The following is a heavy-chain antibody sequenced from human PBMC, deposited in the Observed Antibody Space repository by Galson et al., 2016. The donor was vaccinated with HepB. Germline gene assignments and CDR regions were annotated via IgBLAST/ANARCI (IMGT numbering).Heavy chain of an antibody. J-gene: IGHJ6*02. CDR3: ARALEYGSRNYYDYYAMDV. CDR1: GYRLTDYW. CDR2: IDPDDSYT. D-gene: IGHD4-17*01. V-gene: IGHV5-10-1*01. Sequence: QSGAAVKEPGESLRISCQGSGYRLTDYWITWVRQVPGKGLQWMGRIDPDDSYTNYSPSFQGHVTISVDKSINTAYLQWSTLKASDTAIYYCARALEYGSRNYYDYYAMDVWGPGTTVIVSS.